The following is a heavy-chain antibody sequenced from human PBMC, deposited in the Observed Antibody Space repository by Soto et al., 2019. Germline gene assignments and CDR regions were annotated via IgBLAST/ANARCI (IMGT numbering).Heavy chain of an antibody. CDR3: AKDRRWSSKDYYFYGMDV. D-gene: IGHD6-13*01. CDR2: ISYDGSNK. V-gene: IGHV3-30*18. J-gene: IGHJ6*02. CDR1: GFTFSSYG. Sequence: QVQLVESGGGVVQPGRSLRLSCAASGFTFSSYGMHWVRQAPGKELEWVAVISYDGSNKYYADSVKGRFTISRDNSKNTLYLQMNSLRAEDTAVYYCAKDRRWSSKDYYFYGMDVWGQGTTVTVSS.